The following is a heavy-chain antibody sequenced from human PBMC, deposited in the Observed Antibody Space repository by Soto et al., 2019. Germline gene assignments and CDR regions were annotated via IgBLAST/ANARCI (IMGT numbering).Heavy chain of an antibody. D-gene: IGHD2-2*01. J-gene: IGHJ6*02. CDR2: ISYDGSNK. CDR1: GFTFSSYA. V-gene: IGHV3-30-3*01. CDR3: ARDAWAVVVPAAKSGYYGMDV. Sequence: QVQLVESGGGVVQPGRSLRLSCAASGFTFSSYAMHWVRQAPGKGLEWVAVISYDGSNKYYADSVKVRFTISRDNSKNTLYLQMNSLRAEDTAVYYCARDAWAVVVPAAKSGYYGMDVWGQGTTVTVSS.